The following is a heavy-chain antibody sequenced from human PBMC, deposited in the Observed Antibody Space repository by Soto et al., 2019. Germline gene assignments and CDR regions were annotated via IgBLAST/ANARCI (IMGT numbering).Heavy chain of an antibody. V-gene: IGHV4-59*02. CDR2: INYSGST. CDR3: ATYFGGGGGGGY. D-gene: IGHD3-16*01. CDR1: GGSVTNHH. Sequence: QVQLQESGPGLVKPSETLSLTCTVSGGSVTNHHLSWIRQPPGKGLEWMGYINYSGSTMYNPSLGGGVTFEEDPPTARSPQRLGSGPPATRAVYYGATYFGGGGGGGYGGQGPLATVSS. J-gene: IGHJ4*02.